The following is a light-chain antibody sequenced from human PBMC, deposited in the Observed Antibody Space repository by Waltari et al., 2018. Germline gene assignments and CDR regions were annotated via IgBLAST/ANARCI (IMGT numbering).Light chain of an antibody. CDR3: QQYDHLPA. CDR2: NVY. CDR1: QDISNF. V-gene: IGKV1-33*01. J-gene: IGKJ4*01. Sequence: DIQMTQSPSSLSASVGDRVTITCQASQDISNFLNWYQQKPGQVPKLLIYNVYNLETGVPSRFSGSGSGTDFTFTISSLQPEDVATYFCQQYDHLPAFGGGTKVEIK.